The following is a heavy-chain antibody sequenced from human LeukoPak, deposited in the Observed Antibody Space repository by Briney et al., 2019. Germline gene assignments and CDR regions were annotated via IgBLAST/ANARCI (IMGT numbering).Heavy chain of an antibody. Sequence: PGGSLRLSCAASGFTFSSYGMHWVRQAPGKGLEWVAVIWYDGSNKYYADSVKGRFTISRDNSKNTLYLQMNSLRAEDTAVYYCARAHHYDSSGYNYFDYWGQGTLVTVSS. CDR2: IWYDGSNK. V-gene: IGHV3-33*01. CDR1: GFTFSSYG. J-gene: IGHJ4*02. D-gene: IGHD3-22*01. CDR3: ARAHHYDSSGYNYFDY.